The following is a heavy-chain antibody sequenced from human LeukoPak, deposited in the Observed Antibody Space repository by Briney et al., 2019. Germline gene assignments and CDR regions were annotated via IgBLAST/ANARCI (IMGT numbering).Heavy chain of an antibody. Sequence: SETLSLTCTVSGGSISSYHWSWIRQPAGKGLEWIGRIHSTGSTYYNPSLKSRVTIFVDTSKNQISLKVTSVTAADTAVYYCARRLKTVVAEFYFDSWGQGTLVTVSS. J-gene: IGHJ4*02. CDR3: ARRLKTVVAEFYFDS. D-gene: IGHD3-22*01. CDR2: IHSTGST. CDR1: GGSISSYH. V-gene: IGHV4-59*05.